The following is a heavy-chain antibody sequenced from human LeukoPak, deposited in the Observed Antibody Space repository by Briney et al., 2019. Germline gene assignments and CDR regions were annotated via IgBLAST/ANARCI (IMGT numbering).Heavy chain of an antibody. CDR3: ARRGTSGCNDY. Sequence: GGSLRLSCAASGFTFSSYAMHWVRQAPGKGLEFVSAITTNGGSTYYANSVKGTFTVSRDNSKNTLYLQMGSLRAEDMAVYYCARRGTSGCNDYWGQGTLVTVSS. CDR2: ITTNGGST. D-gene: IGHD6-19*01. V-gene: IGHV3-64*01. CDR1: GFTFSSYA. J-gene: IGHJ4*02.